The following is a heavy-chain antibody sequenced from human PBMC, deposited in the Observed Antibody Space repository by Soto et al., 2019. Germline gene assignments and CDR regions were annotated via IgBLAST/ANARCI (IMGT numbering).Heavy chain of an antibody. CDR3: TKDSRVTMVRGVIIPPGY. D-gene: IGHD3-10*01. CDR2: ISGSDDTT. CDR1: GFTFSSYA. J-gene: IGHJ4*02. V-gene: IGHV3-23*01. Sequence: GGSLRLSCTASGFTFSSYAMSWVRQAPGKGLEWVAAISGSDDTTYYADSVKGWFTISRDNSKNTLYLQMNSLRAEDTAVYYCTKDSRVTMVRGVIIPPGYWGQGTLVTVSS.